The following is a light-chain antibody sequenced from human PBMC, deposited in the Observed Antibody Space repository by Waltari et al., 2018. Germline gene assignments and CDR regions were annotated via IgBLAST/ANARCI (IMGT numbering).Light chain of an antibody. CDR3: SSFTGSATWV. V-gene: IGLV2-14*03. Sequence: QSALTQPASVSGSPGQSITISCTGTSSDVGAYNYVPWYQHHPDNAPKLIIYDVSNRPSGVSHRFSGSQSGNTASLTISGLQAEDEAHYSCSSFTGSATWVFGGGTKLTVL. CDR1: SSDVGAYNY. CDR2: DVS. J-gene: IGLJ3*02.